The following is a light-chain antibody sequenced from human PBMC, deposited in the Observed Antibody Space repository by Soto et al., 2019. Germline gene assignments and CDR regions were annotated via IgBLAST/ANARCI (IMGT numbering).Light chain of an antibody. J-gene: IGLJ1*01. Sequence: QSALTQPASVSGSPGQSITISCTGTSSDVGAYNYVSWYQQHPGKAPKLMIYEVNSRPSGVSNRFSGSKSGITASLTISGLQAEDEGDYYCSSYASTSTAGFGTGTKVTVL. CDR3: SSYASTSTAG. CDR2: EVN. CDR1: SSDVGAYNY. V-gene: IGLV2-14*01.